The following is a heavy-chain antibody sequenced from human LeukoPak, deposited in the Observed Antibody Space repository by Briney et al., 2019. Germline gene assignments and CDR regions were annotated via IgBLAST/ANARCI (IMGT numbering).Heavy chain of an antibody. D-gene: IGHD6-19*01. CDR3: AREGDKQWLPTVVVN. Sequence: SETLSLTCTVSGGSISSSSYYWGWIRQPPGKGLEWIGSIYYSGSTYYNPSLKSRVTISVDTSKNQFSLKLSSVTAADTAVYYCAREGDKQWLPTVVVNWGQGTLVTVSS. CDR2: IYYSGST. CDR1: GGSISSSSYY. V-gene: IGHV4-39*07. J-gene: IGHJ4*02.